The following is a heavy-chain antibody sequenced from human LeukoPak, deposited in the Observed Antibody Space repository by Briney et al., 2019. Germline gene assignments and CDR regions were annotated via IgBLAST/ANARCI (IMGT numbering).Heavy chain of an antibody. CDR1: GGSISSSSYY. CDR2: IYYSGST. Sequence: SETLSLTCTVSGGSISSSSYYWGWIRQPPGKGLEWIGSIYYSGSTYYNPSLKSRVTISVDTSKNQFSLKLSSVTAADTAVYYCARDNISGGSGSYYKYWGQGTLVTVSS. V-gene: IGHV4-39*07. CDR3: ARDNISGGSGSYYKY. J-gene: IGHJ4*02. D-gene: IGHD3-10*01.